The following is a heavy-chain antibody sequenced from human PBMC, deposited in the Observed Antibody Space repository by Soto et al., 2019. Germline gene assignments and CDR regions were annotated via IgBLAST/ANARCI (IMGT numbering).Heavy chain of an antibody. CDR3: ARYGERGYCGRDCPYFED. J-gene: IGHJ4*01. V-gene: IGHV6-1*01. CDR2: TYYRSKWYN. CDR1: GDSVSSNSAA. Sequence: SQTLSLTCAISGDSVSSNSAAWNWIRQSSSRGLEWLGRTYYRSKWYNDYAVSVKSRITINPDTSKNQFSLQLNSVTPEDTAVYYCARYGERGYCGRDCPYFEDWGQGTLVSVTS. D-gene: IGHD2-21*01.